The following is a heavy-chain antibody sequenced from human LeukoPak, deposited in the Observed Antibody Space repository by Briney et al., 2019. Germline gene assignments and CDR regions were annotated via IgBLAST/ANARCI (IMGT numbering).Heavy chain of an antibody. D-gene: IGHD4-17*01. Sequence: GGSLRLSCVASGFTVSSYYVSWVRQAPGKGLGWVSIIYSGGNTYYADSVKGRFTISRDNAKNSLYLQMNSLRAEDTAVYYCARDPDYGDYDYYYYMDVWGKGTTVTVSS. CDR3: ARDPDYGDYDYYYYMDV. J-gene: IGHJ6*03. CDR1: GFTVSSYY. V-gene: IGHV3-53*01. CDR2: IYSGGNT.